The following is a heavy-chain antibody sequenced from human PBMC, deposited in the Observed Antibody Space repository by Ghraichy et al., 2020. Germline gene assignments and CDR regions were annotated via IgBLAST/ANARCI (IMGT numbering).Heavy chain of an antibody. CDR1: GFTFSSYA. CDR2: ISGSGGST. Sequence: GGSLRLSCAASGFTFSSYAMSWVRQAPGKGLEWVSAISGSGGSTYYADSVKGRFTISRDNSKNTLYLQMNSLRAEDTAVYYCAKDRVVPAANIYYYYGMDVWGQGTTVTVSS. J-gene: IGHJ6*02. V-gene: IGHV3-23*01. D-gene: IGHD2-2*01. CDR3: AKDRVVPAANIYYYYGMDV.